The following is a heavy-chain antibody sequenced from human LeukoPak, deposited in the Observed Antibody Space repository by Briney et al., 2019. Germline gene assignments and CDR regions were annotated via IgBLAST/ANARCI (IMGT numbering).Heavy chain of an antibody. CDR2: ISGSSSST. V-gene: IGHV3-23*01. CDR1: GFIFSRYA. CDR3: AKDRFIAAAVNRGYDF. Sequence: GGSLRLSCAASGFIFSRYAMTWVRQAPGKGLEWVSVISGSSSSTYYADSVKGRFSISRDNSKHTLYLQMNSLRADDTAVYFCAKDRFIAAAVNRGYDFWGQGTLVTVSS. D-gene: IGHD6-13*01. J-gene: IGHJ4*02.